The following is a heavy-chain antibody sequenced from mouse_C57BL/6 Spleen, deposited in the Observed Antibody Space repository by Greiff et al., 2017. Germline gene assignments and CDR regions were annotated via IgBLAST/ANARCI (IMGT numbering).Heavy chain of an antibody. Sequence: QVQLQQPGAELVKPGASVKLSCKASGYTFTSYWMHWVKQRPGQGLEWIGMIHPNSGSTNYNEKFKSKATLTVDKSSSTAYMQLSSLTSEDSAVYYCARDYYSNYGYFDVWGTGTTVTVSS. J-gene: IGHJ1*03. D-gene: IGHD2-5*01. V-gene: IGHV1-64*01. CDR3: ARDYYSNYGYFDV. CDR2: IHPNSGST. CDR1: GYTFTSYW.